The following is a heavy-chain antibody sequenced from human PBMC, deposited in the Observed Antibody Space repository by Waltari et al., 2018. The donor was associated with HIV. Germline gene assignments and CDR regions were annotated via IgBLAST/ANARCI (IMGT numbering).Heavy chain of an antibody. D-gene: IGHD3-10*01. J-gene: IGHJ3*02. CDR3: TRTTYYYDSGSYNAFDI. CDR1: GFTSGDYA. V-gene: IGHV3-49*04. Sequence: DVQLVESGGGLVQPGRSMRLSCTFSGFTSGDYAMSWVRQAPGKDLEWVGFTRSKPYGGTKEYAASVNGRFTISRDDSRNIAYLQMHSLKIEDTAVYYCTRTTYYYDSGSYNAFDIWGQGTVVTVSS. CDR2: TRSKPYGGTK.